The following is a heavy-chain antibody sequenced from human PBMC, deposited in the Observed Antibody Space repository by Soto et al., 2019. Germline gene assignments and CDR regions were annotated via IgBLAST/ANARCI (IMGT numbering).Heavy chain of an antibody. CDR1: GFTFSSYA. CDR3: ARGGLVGGNGGEAFDI. J-gene: IGHJ3*02. CDR2: ISYDGSNK. D-gene: IGHD1-26*01. V-gene: IGHV3-30-3*01. Sequence: LSLSCAASGFTFSSYAMHWVRQAPGKGLEWVANISYDGSNKYYADSVKSRFIISSDNSKTTLYLQMNSLRADDTADYCCARGGLVGGNGGEAFDIWGQGTMVTVSS.